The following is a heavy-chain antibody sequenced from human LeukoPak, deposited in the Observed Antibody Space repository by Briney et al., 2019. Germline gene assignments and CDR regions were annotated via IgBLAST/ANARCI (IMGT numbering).Heavy chain of an antibody. Sequence: GGSLRLSCAAAGFTVSNNFMSWVRQAPGQGLEWVSLISGGGGTYYAASVKGRFTISRGNSENSLYLQMNSLRPEDTAAYYCARVVDSTRAFHVWGQGTLVTVSS. CDR2: ISGGGGT. CDR1: GFTVSNNF. J-gene: IGHJ3*01. V-gene: IGHV3-66*01. D-gene: IGHD2-21*01. CDR3: ARVVDSTRAFHV.